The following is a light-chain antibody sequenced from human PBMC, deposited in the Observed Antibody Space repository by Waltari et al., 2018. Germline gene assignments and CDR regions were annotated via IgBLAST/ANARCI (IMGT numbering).Light chain of an antibody. CDR1: SLRSYY. Sequence: TQDPAVSVAMGQTVRITCQGDSLRSYYASRYQQRPGQAPILVTYDKNSRPSGVPDRFSASSSDNTASLTITGAQAEDEAYYYCHSRDASGVGGTFGGGTKLTVL. CDR3: HSRDASGVGGT. J-gene: IGLJ2*01. V-gene: IGLV3-19*01. CDR2: DKN.